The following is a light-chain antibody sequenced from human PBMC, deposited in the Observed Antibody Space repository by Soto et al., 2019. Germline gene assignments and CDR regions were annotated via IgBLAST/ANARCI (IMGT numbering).Light chain of an antibody. Sequence: QSVLTQPPSVSGAPGQRVTISCTGSRSNIGGGYDVHWYQQLPGTAPKLLIYGNSNRPSGVPDRFSGSKSGTSASLAITGLQAEDEADYYCQSYDSSLSGSRVFGTGTKLTVL. CDR1: RSNIGGGYD. J-gene: IGLJ1*01. CDR2: GNS. V-gene: IGLV1-40*01. CDR3: QSYDSSLSGSRV.